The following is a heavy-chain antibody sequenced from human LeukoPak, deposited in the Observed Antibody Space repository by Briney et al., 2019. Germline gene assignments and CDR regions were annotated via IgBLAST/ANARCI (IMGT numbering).Heavy chain of an antibody. J-gene: IGHJ5*02. CDR2: ISYSGST. D-gene: IGHD3-10*01. CDR1: GGSISSGGYY. Sequence: SQTLSLTCNVSGGSISSGGYYWSWIRQHPGKGLEWIGYISYSGSTYYNPSLKSRVTISVDTSKNQFSLKLSSVTAADTAVYYCARGLSGLGPRGVKGTGWFDPWGQGTLVTVSS. CDR3: ARGLSGLGPRGVKGTGWFDP. V-gene: IGHV4-31*03.